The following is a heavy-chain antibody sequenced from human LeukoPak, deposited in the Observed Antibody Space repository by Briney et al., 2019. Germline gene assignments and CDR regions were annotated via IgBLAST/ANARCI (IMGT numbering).Heavy chain of an antibody. D-gene: IGHD3-9*01. CDR1: GFTFTSYSA. V-gene: IGHV1-58*02. CDR3: ARSPYYDILTGYSPLDY. CDR2: IVVGSGQT. J-gene: IGHJ4*02. Sequence: ASVKVSCKASGFTFTSYSAMQWVRQAGGQRLEWMGWIVVGSGQTYYAQKFQGRVTMTRNTSISTAYMELSSLRSEDTAVYYCARSPYYDILTGYSPLDYWGQGTLVTVSS.